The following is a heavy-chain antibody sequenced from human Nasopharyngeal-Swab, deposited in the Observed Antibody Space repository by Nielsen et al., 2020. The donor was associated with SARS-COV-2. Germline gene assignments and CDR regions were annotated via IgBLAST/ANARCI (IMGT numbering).Heavy chain of an antibody. CDR2: IYYSGST. V-gene: IGHV4-61*01. D-gene: IGHD6-19*01. Sequence: SETLSLTCTVSGGSVRSGSYYWSWIRQPPGKGLEWIGYIYYSGSTNYNPSLKSRVTISVDTSKNQFSLKLSSVTAADTAVYYCARGGYSSGWVVYWGQGTLVTVSS. CDR3: ARGGYSSGWVVY. J-gene: IGHJ4*02. CDR1: GGSVRSGSYY.